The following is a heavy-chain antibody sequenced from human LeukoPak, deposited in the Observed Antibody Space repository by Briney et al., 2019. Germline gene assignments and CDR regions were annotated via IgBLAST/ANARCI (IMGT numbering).Heavy chain of an antibody. V-gene: IGHV4-59*12. Sequence: SETLSLTCTVSGGSINSYYWSWIRQPPGKGLEWIGYIYYSGSTNYNPSLKSRVTISVDTSKNQFSLKLSSVTAADTAVYYCARDLQEDWFDPWGQGTLVTVSS. CDR1: GGSINSYY. D-gene: IGHD4-11*01. CDR2: IYYSGST. CDR3: ARDLQEDWFDP. J-gene: IGHJ5*02.